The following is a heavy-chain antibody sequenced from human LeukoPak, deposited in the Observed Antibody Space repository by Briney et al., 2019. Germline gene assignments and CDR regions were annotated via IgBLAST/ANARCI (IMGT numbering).Heavy chain of an antibody. CDR2: INSDRSST. Sequence: GGSLRLSCAASGFTFSSYWMHWVRQAPGKGLVWVSRINSDRSSTSYADSVKGRFTISRDNAKNTLYLQMNSLRAEDTAVYYCARVIYYYDSSGYYDYWGQGTLVTVSS. V-gene: IGHV3-74*01. D-gene: IGHD3-22*01. CDR1: GFTFSSYW. J-gene: IGHJ4*02. CDR3: ARVIYYYDSSGYYDY.